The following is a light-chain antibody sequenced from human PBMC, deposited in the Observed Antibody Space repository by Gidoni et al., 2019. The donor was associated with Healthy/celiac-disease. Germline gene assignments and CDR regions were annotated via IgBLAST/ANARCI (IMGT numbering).Light chain of an antibody. Sequence: EIVLTQSPGTLSLSPGERATLSCRASQSVSSSYLAWYQQKPGQDPRLLIYGASSRATGIPERFSGSGSGTDFTLTISRLEPEDFAVYYCQQYGSSYTFGQGTKLEIK. J-gene: IGKJ2*01. CDR3: QQYGSSYT. CDR1: QSVSSSY. CDR2: GAS. V-gene: IGKV3-20*01.